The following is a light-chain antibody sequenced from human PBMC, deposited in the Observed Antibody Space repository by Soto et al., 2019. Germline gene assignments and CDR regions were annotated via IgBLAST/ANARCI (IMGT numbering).Light chain of an antibody. V-gene: IGKV3-15*01. Sequence: EIVLTQSPATLSVSPGDRATLSCRASQSVRSDLAWLQQKPGQAPRLLIYDASTRATGIPARFSGSVSGTEFTFTISGLQSEDFAIYYCQQYNNWPLTFGGGTKVEIK. CDR1: QSVRSD. CDR3: QQYNNWPLT. J-gene: IGKJ4*01. CDR2: DAS.